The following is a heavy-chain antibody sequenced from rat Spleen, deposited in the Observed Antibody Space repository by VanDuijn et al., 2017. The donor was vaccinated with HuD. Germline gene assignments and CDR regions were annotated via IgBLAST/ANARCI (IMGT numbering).Heavy chain of an antibody. D-gene: IGHD1-2*01. Sequence: EVQLVESGGGLVQPGRSLKLSCAASGFSFSDHHMAWVRQAAKKGLEWVASISYEGSPIYYGDSVKGRFTISRDNAKSTLFLQMNSLRSEDTATYYCARQDYSSYWGVMDAWGQGVMVAVSS. CDR1: GFSFSDHH. V-gene: IGHV5-22*01. J-gene: IGHJ2*01. CDR2: ISYEGSPI. CDR3: ARQDYSSYWGVMDA.